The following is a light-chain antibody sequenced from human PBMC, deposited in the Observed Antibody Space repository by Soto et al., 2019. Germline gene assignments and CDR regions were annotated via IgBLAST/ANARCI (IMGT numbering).Light chain of an antibody. CDR3: QLYNNWPPVFS. J-gene: IGKJ3*01. V-gene: IGKV3-15*01. Sequence: DIVMTQSPATLSVSPGQRATLSCRASQSISSNLAWYQQKPGQAPRLLIFRASTRAAGIPARFSGSGSGTEFTPTISTLQSEDAAVYYCQLYNNWPPVFSFGPGTKVDIK. CDR2: RAS. CDR1: QSISSN.